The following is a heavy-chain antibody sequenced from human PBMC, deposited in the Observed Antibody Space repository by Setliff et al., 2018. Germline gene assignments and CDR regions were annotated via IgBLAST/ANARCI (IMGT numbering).Heavy chain of an antibody. V-gene: IGHV3-20*01. D-gene: IGHD3-22*01. CDR2: VEWNGGGT. CDR3: RSLTSDDTAVYYCTRDRGHGARWPLFDY. CDR1: GFTFADYG. J-gene: IGHJ4*02. Sequence: GGSLRLSCAASGFTFADYGMNWVRQAPGKGLEWVSGVEWNGGGTRYADSVKGRFIISRDNAKNSLYLQMNRDTSTSTVYMELRSLTSDDTAVYYCTRDRGHGARWPLFDYWGQGTLVTVSS.